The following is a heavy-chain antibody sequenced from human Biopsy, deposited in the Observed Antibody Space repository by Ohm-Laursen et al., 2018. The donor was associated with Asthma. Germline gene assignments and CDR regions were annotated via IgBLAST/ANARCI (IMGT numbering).Heavy chain of an antibody. CDR1: GYTFTDYH. Sequence: SVKVSCKASGYTFTDYHMHWVRQAPGQGLEWLGRINPNSGGTNFAQKFQGRVTMTRDTSISTAYMELSRLRSDDTAVYYCARGQKSAGDRWFDPWGQGTLVTVSS. J-gene: IGHJ5*02. V-gene: IGHV1-2*06. CDR3: ARGQKSAGDRWFDP. D-gene: IGHD6-13*01. CDR2: INPNSGGT.